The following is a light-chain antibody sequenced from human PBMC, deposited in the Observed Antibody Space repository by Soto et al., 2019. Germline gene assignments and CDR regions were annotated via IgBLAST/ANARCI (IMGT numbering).Light chain of an antibody. V-gene: IGLV2-8*01. Sequence: QSALTQPPSASGSPGQSVTISCTGTSSDIGGYNYVSWYQQHPGKAPKLMIYEVNQRPSGVPDRFSGSKSGNTASLTVSGLQAEDEADYYCSSHAGSNKPWVFGGGTKLTVL. J-gene: IGLJ3*02. CDR2: EVN. CDR1: SSDIGGYNY. CDR3: SSHAGSNKPWV.